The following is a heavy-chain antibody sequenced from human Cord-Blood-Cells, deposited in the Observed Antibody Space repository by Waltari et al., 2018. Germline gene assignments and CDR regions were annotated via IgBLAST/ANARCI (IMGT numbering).Heavy chain of an antibody. J-gene: IGHJ4*02. V-gene: IGHV3-30*18. CDR3: AKDRDGGNFDY. CDR1: GFTFSSYG. Sequence: QVQLVESGGGVVQPGRSLRLSCAASGFTFSSYGMHWVRQAPGKGLEWVAVISYDGSTKYYADSVKCRFTISRDNSKNTLYLQMNSLRAEDTAVYYCAKDRDGGNFDYWGQGTLVTVSS. CDR2: ISYDGSTK. D-gene: IGHD3-16*01.